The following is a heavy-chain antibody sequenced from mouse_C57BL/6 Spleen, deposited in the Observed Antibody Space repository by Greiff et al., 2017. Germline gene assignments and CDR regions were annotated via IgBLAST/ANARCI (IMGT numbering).Heavy chain of an antibody. J-gene: IGHJ2*01. V-gene: IGHV1-15*01. CDR2: IDPETGGT. CDR3: TRSDWDVGY. CDR1: GYTFTDYE. Sequence: QVQLQQSGAELVRPGASVTLSCKASGYTFTDYEMHWVKQTPVHGLEWIGAIDPETGGTAYNQKFKGKAILTADKSSSTAYMELRSLTSEDSAVYYCTRSDWDVGYWGQGTTRTVSS. D-gene: IGHD4-1*01.